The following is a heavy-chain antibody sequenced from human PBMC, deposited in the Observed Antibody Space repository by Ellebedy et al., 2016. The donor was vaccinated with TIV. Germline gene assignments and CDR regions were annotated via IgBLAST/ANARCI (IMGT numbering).Heavy chain of an antibody. Sequence: GGSLRLXXAASGFTFSNYWMYWVRQAPGKGLVWVAHINGDGSSLAYADSVKGRFTISRDNAKNSLYLQMNSLRAEDTAVYYCARRGDWGQGTLVTVSS. D-gene: IGHD1-26*01. CDR1: GFTFSNYW. J-gene: IGHJ4*02. V-gene: IGHV3-74*01. CDR2: INGDGSSL. CDR3: ARRGD.